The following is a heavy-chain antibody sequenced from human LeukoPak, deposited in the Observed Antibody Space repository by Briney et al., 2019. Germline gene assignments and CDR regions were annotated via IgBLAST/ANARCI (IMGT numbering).Heavy chain of an antibody. Sequence: PGRSLRLSCTASGXTFGDYGMSWVRQAPGKGLEWVGSIRNKAYGGTTEYAASVKGRFTISRDDSKSIAYLQLNSLKTEDTAVYYCCRGGVAAAGYWGQGTLVTVSS. V-gene: IGHV3-49*04. J-gene: IGHJ4*02. CDR1: GXTFGDYG. D-gene: IGHD6-13*01. CDR3: CRGGVAAAGY. CDR2: IRNKAYGGTT.